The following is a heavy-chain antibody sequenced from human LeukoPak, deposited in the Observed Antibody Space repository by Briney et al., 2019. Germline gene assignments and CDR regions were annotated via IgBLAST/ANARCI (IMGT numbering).Heavy chain of an antibody. V-gene: IGHV1-2*02. CDR3: ARVVNRIAAVFEY. D-gene: IGHD6-13*01. CDR1: GYTFTGYY. J-gene: IGHJ4*02. Sequence: EASLKVSCKASGYTFTGYYMHWVRQAPGQGLEWMGWINPNSGGTNYAQKFQGRVTMTRDTSISTAYMQLSRLRSDDTAGYYCARVVNRIAAVFEYWGQRTLVTVSS. CDR2: INPNSGGT.